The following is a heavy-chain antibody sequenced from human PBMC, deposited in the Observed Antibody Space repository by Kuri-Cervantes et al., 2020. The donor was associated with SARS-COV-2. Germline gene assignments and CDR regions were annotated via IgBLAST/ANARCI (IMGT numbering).Heavy chain of an antibody. CDR2: ISYDGSNK. D-gene: IGHD6-19*01. V-gene: IGHV3-30-3*01. J-gene: IGHJ5*02. Sequence: GESLKISCAASGFTFSSYAMHWVRQAPGKGLEWVAVISYDGSNKYYADSVKGRFTISRDNAKNSLYLQMNSLRAEDTAVYYCARDQGWLDPWWFDPWGQGTLVTDSS. CDR1: GFTFSSYA. CDR3: ARDQGWLDPWWFDP.